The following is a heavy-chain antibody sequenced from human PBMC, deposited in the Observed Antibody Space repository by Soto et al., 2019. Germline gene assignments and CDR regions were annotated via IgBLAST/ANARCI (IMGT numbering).Heavy chain of an antibody. D-gene: IGHD2-21*01. J-gene: IGHJ4*02. CDR1: GFSFNCA. CDR2: ITGGGNT. CDR3: AKDAVYNDGLWLVSD. Sequence: DVQLLESGGGLVQPGGSLRLSCVVSGFSFNCAIIWVRQAPGKGQEWVSGITGGGNTEYSASVKGRFTISRDNSKNTVYLQMNSLRAEDTAMYYCAKDAVYNDGLWLVSDWGQGTLVTVS. V-gene: IGHV3-23*01.